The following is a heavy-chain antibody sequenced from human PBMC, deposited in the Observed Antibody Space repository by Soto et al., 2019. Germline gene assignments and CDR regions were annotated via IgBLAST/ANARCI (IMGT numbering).Heavy chain of an antibody. CDR3: TRGKDARSHSANTYYFDS. CDR1: GGIFRYSA. D-gene: IGHD1-26*01. J-gene: IGHJ4*02. Sequence: QVQLVQGGGEMKKPGSAVKVSCKASGGIFRYSAFFWVRQAPEQGLEWMGGIIPLLGTTHSAPKFQGRVTFTAEESTNTAYMEQSSLKSEDTALYYCTRGKDARSHSANTYYFDSWGQGTLITVSS. V-gene: IGHV1-69*01. CDR2: IIPLLGTT.